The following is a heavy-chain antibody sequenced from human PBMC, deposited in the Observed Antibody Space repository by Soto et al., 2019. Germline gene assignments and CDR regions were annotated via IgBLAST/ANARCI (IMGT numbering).Heavy chain of an antibody. CDR2: IYIAGNT. CDR1: GFTVSSNY. Sequence: PGGSLRLSCEVSGFTVSSNYVSWVRQVPGKGLEWVPVIYIAGNTYYADSVKGRFTLSRDNSKNMVFLHMNSLRPEDRAVYHCAIDTYFRDSRAYYVFDYWGPGTQVTVAS. J-gene: IGHJ4*02. CDR3: AIDTYFRDSRAYYVFDY. D-gene: IGHD3-22*01. V-gene: IGHV3-66*01.